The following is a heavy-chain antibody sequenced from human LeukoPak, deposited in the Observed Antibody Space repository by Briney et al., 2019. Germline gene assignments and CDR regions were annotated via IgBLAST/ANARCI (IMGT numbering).Heavy chain of an antibody. Sequence: PGGSLRLSCAASGFTFDDYGMSWVRQAPGKGLEWVSGINWNGGSTGYADSVKGRFTISRDNAKNPLYLQMNSLRAEDTALYYCSREYLRYYDFWSGYTYWGQGTLVTVSS. CDR1: GFTFDDYG. V-gene: IGHV3-20*04. D-gene: IGHD3-3*01. CDR3: SREYLRYYDFWSGYTY. J-gene: IGHJ4*02. CDR2: INWNGGST.